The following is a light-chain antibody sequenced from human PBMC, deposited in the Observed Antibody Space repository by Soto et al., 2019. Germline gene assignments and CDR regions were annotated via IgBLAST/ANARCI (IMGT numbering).Light chain of an antibody. CDR1: QSVSSN. CDR2: GAS. Sequence: EVVLTQSPGTRSLSPGETATRSCRASQSVSSNLAWHQPRPGQAPRLLIYGASTRATGVPARFSGGASGTEFTLTIPSLQSEDFAVYGCQPYNNWPLTFGPGTRLEIK. J-gene: IGKJ5*01. V-gene: IGKV3D-15*01. CDR3: QPYNNWPLT.